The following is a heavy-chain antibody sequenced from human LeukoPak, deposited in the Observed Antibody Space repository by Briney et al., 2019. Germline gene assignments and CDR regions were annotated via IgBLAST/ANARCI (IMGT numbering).Heavy chain of an antibody. CDR3: ARSYGDYVFDAFDI. D-gene: IGHD4-17*01. CDR2: ISSSSSTI. Sequence: SGGSLRLSCAASGFTFSSYSMNWVRQAPGKGLEWVSYISSSSSTIYYADSVKGRFTISRDNAKNSLYLQMNSLRAEDTAVYYCARSYGDYVFDAFDIWGQGTMVTVSS. CDR1: GFTFSSYS. V-gene: IGHV3-48*04. J-gene: IGHJ3*02.